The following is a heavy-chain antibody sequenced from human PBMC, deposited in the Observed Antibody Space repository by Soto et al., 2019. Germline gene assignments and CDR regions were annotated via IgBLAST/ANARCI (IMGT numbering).Heavy chain of an antibody. J-gene: IGHJ4*02. CDR1: GFTFSSYA. D-gene: IGHD3-10*01. Sequence: PGGSLRLSCAASGFTFSSYAMRWVRQAPGKGLEWVSAISGSGGNTYYADSVKGRFTISRDNSKNTLYLQMNSLRAEDTAVYYCAKRSHGASYYFDYWGRGTLVTVSS. CDR3: AKRSHGASYYFDY. CDR2: ISGSGGNT. V-gene: IGHV3-23*01.